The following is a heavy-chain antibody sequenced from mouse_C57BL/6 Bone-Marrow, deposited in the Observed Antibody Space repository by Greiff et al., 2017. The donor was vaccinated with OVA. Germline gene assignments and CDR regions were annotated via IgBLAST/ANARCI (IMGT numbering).Heavy chain of an antibody. CDR1: GYTFTSYT. CDR2: INPSSGYT. D-gene: IGHD1-1*01. Sequence: QVQLQQSGAELARPGASVKMSCKASGYTFTSYTMHWVKQRPGQGLEWIGYINPSSGYTKYNQKFKDKATLTVDKSSSTAYMQLSSLTSEDSAVYYCALITTVVAFDYWGQGTALTVSS. V-gene: IGHV1-4*01. J-gene: IGHJ2*01. CDR3: ALITTVVAFDY.